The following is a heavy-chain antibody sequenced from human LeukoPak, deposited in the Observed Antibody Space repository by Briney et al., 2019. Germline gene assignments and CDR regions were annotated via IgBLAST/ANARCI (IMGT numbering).Heavy chain of an antibody. CDR1: GFTFSSYA. J-gene: IGHJ4*02. CDR3: AKDDGSGTTDY. D-gene: IGHD3-10*01. CDR2: ISGSGGST. Sequence: GGSLRLSYAASGFTFSSYAMNWVRQAPGKGLEWVSAISGSGGSTYYADSVKGRFTISRDNSKNTLYLQMKSLRADDTAVYYCAKDDGSGTTDYWGQGTLVTVSS. V-gene: IGHV3-23*01.